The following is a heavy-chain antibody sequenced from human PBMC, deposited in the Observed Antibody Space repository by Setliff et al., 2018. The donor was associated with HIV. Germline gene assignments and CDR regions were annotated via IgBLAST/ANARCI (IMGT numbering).Heavy chain of an antibody. D-gene: IGHD5-18*01. CDR2: ISGNNRIT. Sequence: ASVKVSCKTSGYKFNIFGVSWVRQAPGQGLEWMGWISGNNRITYYAQNFQSRVTLTTDTSTSTSNMELRGLRSDDTAVYYCARGGVRGYSYGEAFDIWGQGTLVTVSS. J-gene: IGHJ3*02. CDR3: ARGGVRGYSYGEAFDI. CDR1: GYKFNIFG. V-gene: IGHV1-18*01.